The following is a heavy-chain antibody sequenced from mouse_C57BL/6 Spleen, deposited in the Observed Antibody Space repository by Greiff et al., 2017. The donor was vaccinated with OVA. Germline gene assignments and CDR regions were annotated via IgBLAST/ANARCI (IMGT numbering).Heavy chain of an antibody. Sequence: VQLQQSGPGLVAPSQSLSNTCTVSGFSLTSYAISWVRQPPGKGLEWLGVIWTGGGTNYNSALKSRLSISKDNSKSQVFLKMNSLQTDDTARYYCARNRGNDYAWYFDVWGTGTTVTVSS. CDR2: IWTGGGT. J-gene: IGHJ1*03. CDR1: GFSLTSYA. V-gene: IGHV2-9-1*01. D-gene: IGHD2-4*01. CDR3: ARNRGNDYAWYFDV.